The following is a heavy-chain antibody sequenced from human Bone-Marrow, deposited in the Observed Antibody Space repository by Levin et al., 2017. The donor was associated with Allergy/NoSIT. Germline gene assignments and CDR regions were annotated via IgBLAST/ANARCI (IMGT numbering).Heavy chain of an antibody. CDR3: ARDTTKDY. J-gene: IGHJ4*02. D-gene: IGHD1-1*01. CDR1: GYTFTVYA. Sequence: GASVKVSCKTSGYTFTVYAMHWVRQAPGQRLEWLGCINVGNGDTDYSRDLQGRVTITRDTSASTAYMELRSLRSEDTAVYYCARDTTKDYWGQGTLVTVSS. V-gene: IGHV1-3*01. CDR2: INVGNGDT.